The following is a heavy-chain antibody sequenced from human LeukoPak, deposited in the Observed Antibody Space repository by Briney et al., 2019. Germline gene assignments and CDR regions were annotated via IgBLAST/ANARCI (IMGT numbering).Heavy chain of an antibody. Sequence: GGSLRLSCAASGFTFSTYGMNWVRQAPGKGLEWVSAISGRDGNTYYADSVKGRFTISGDNAKNSLYLQMNSLRAEDTAVYYCAELGITMIGGVWGKGTTVTISS. V-gene: IGHV3-23*01. D-gene: IGHD3-10*02. CDR3: AELGITMIGGV. CDR1: GFTFSTYG. CDR2: ISGRDGNT. J-gene: IGHJ6*04.